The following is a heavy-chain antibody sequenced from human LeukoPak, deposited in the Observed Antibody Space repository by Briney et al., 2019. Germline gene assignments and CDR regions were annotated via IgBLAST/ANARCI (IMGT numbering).Heavy chain of an antibody. Sequence: GGSLRLSCAASGFTFASYEMNWVRQAPGKGLECIADIYASGSTIYYSDSVKGRFTISRDNAKNSLYLQMNSLSAEDTAVYYCARKVGYYYYYGMDVWGEGTTVTVSS. CDR2: IYASGSTI. D-gene: IGHD1-26*01. CDR1: GFTFASYE. V-gene: IGHV3-48*03. J-gene: IGHJ6*04. CDR3: ARKVGYYYYYGMDV.